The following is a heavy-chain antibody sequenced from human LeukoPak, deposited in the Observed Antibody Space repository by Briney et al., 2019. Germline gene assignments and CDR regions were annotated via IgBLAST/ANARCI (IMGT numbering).Heavy chain of an antibody. J-gene: IGHJ6*03. CDR2: IYHSGST. V-gene: IGHV4-38-2*02. CDR1: GYSISSGYY. D-gene: IGHD2-2*01. Sequence: SETLSLTCTVSGYSISSGYYWGWIRQPPGQGLEWIGSIYHSGSTYYNPSLKSRVTISVDTSKNQFSLKLSSVTAADTAVYYCARVSEGYCSSTSCYTNYYYYYYMDVWGKGTTVTVSS. CDR3: ARVSEGYCSSTSCYTNYYYYYYMDV.